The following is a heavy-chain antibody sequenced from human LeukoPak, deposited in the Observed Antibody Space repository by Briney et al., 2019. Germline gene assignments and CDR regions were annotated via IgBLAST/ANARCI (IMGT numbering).Heavy chain of an antibody. V-gene: IGHV3-53*01. CDR2: IYIGGST. CDR3: ARVFTMVRGVIGSVGWFDP. Sequence: GGSLSLSCPSSGFILISNYMSWVRQPPGKGLEGVSVIYIGGSTYSADSVTGRFTISSDNSKNTLYLQMNSLRAEDTAVYYCARVFTMVRGVIGSVGWFDPWGQGPLVTVSS. CDR1: GFILISNY. J-gene: IGHJ5*02. D-gene: IGHD3-10*01.